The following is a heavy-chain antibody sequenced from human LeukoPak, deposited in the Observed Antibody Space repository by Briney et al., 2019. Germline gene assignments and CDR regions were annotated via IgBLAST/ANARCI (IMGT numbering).Heavy chain of an antibody. J-gene: IGHJ6*02. CDR3: ARDGYCSGGSCYPAGGGYYGMDV. CDR1: GFTFSSYS. Sequence: GGSLRLSCAASGFTFSSYSMNWVRQAPGKGLEWVSSISSSSSYIYCADSVKGRFTISRDNAKNSLYLQMNSLRAEDTAVYYCARDGYCSGGSCYPAGGGYYGMDVWGQGTTVTVSS. CDR2: ISSSSSYI. V-gene: IGHV3-21*01. D-gene: IGHD2-15*01.